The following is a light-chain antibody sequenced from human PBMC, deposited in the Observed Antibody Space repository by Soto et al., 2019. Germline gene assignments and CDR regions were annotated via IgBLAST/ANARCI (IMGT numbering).Light chain of an antibody. CDR1: QSVSSN. CDR3: QQRSNWPPT. CDR2: DAS. J-gene: IGKJ5*01. V-gene: IGKV3-11*01. Sequence: EIGMTQSPAPLSVSPRERATLSCRASQSVSSNLAWYQQKPGQAPRLLIYDASNRATGIPARFSGSGSGTDFTLTISSLEPEDFAVYYCQQRSNWPPTFGQGTRLEI.